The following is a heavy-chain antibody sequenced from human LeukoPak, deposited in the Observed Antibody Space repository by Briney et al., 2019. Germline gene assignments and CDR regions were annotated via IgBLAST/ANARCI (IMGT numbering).Heavy chain of an antibody. D-gene: IGHD3-10*01. Sequence: PGGSLRLSCAASGFTVNSNYMSWVRQAPGKGLEWVSVIYSGGTTYYADSVRGRFTIPRDNSKNTLYLQMNSLRGEDTAVYYCARGGPSGPWGQGTLVTVSS. CDR2: IYSGGTT. CDR1: GFTVNSNY. CDR3: ARGGPSGP. V-gene: IGHV3-53*01. J-gene: IGHJ5*02.